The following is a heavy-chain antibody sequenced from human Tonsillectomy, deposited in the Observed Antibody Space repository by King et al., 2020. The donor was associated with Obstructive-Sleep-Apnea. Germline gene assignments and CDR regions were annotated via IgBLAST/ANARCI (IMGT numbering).Heavy chain of an antibody. CDR1: GYSFTSYW. CDR3: ARHWGDGAAAFYFDY. Sequence: QLVQSGAEVKKPGESLRISCKGSGYSFTSYWISWVRQMPGKGLEWMGRIDPSDSYTNYSPSFQGHVTISADKSFSTAYLQWSSLKASDTAMYYCARHWGDGAAAFYFDYWGHGTLVTVSS. J-gene: IGHJ4*01. CDR2: IDPSDSYT. D-gene: IGHD6-13*01. V-gene: IGHV5-10-1*03.